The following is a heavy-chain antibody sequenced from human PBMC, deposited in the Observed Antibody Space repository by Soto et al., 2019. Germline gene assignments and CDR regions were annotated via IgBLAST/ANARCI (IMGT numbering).Heavy chain of an antibody. CDR1: GFTFSSYW. Sequence: GGSLRLSCAASGFTFSSYWMSWVRQAPGKGLEWVANIKQDGSEKYYVDSVKGRFTISRDNAKNSLYLQMNSLRAEDTAVYYCASLLRYYDWSNKRAPFDIRSQRTMVPVSS. V-gene: IGHV3-7*01. CDR3: ASLLRYYDWSNKRAPFDI. D-gene: IGHD3-9*01. J-gene: IGHJ3*02. CDR2: IKQDGSEK.